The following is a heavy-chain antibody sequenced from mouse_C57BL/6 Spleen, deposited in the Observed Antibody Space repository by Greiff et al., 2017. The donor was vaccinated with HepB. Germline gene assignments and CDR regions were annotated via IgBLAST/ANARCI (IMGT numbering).Heavy chain of an antibody. CDR3: ARQAITHYYFDY. J-gene: IGHJ2*01. Sequence: EVQLQESGGGLVQPGGSLKLSCAASGFTFSDYYMYWVRQTPEKRLEWVAYISNGGGSTYYPDTVKGRFTISRDNAKNTLYLQMSRLKSEDTAMYYCARQAITHYYFDYWGQGTTLTVSS. D-gene: IGHD1-1*01. V-gene: IGHV5-12*01. CDR1: GFTFSDYY. CDR2: ISNGGGST.